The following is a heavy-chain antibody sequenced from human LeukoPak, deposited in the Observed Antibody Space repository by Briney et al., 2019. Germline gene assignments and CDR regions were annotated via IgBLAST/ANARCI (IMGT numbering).Heavy chain of an antibody. CDR3: ARSIAARYDY. D-gene: IGHD6-6*01. J-gene: IGHJ4*02. V-gene: IGHV4-59*01. CDR2: IYYSGSI. Sequence: SETLSLTCTVSGGSIISYYWSWIRQPPGRGLEWIGYIYYSGSINYNPSLKSRVTISVDTSKNQFSLKLSSVTAADTAVYYCARSIAARYDYWGQGTLVTVSS. CDR1: GGSIISYY.